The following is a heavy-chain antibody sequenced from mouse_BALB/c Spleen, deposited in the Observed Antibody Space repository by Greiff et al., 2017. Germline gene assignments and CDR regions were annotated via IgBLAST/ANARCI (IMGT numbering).Heavy chain of an antibody. CDR3: TRDRGNYDYAMDY. CDR2: ISSGGSYT. J-gene: IGHJ4*01. Sequence: EVKVEESGGGLVKPGGSLKLSCAASGFTFSSYTMSWVRQTPEKRLEWVATISSGGSYTYYPDSVKGRFTISRDNAKNTLYLQMSSLKSEDTAMYYCTRDRGNYDYAMDYWGQGTSVTVSS. CDR1: GFTFSSYT. V-gene: IGHV5-6-4*01. D-gene: IGHD2-1*01.